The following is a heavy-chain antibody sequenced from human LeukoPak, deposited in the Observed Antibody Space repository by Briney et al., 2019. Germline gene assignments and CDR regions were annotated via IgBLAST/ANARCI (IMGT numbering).Heavy chain of an antibody. Sequence: SQTLSLTCTVSGGSISSGSYYWSWIRQPAGKGLEWIGRIYTSGSTNYNPSLKSRFSTSMDTSKNQFFLKLTSVTAADTAVYYCARAIPNGYFDDWGQGTLVTVSS. V-gene: IGHV4-61*02. CDR3: ARAIPNGYFDD. CDR1: GGSISSGSYY. CDR2: IYTSGST. D-gene: IGHD2-8*01. J-gene: IGHJ4*02.